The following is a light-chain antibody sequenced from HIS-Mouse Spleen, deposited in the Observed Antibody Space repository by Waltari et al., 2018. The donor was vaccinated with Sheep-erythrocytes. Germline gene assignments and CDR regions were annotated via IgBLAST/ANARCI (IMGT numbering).Light chain of an antibody. CDR1: QGIRND. Sequence: AIQMTQSPSSLSASVGDRVTITRRASQGIRNDLGWYHQKPGKAPKLLIYAASSLQSGVPSRFSVSGSGTDFNLTISSLQTEDFATYYCLQDYNYPWTFGQGTKVEIK. CDR3: LQDYNYPWT. V-gene: IGKV1-6*01. CDR2: AAS. J-gene: IGKJ1*01.